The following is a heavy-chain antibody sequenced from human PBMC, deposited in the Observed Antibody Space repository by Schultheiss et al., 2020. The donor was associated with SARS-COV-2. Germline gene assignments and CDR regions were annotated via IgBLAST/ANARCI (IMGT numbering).Heavy chain of an antibody. J-gene: IGHJ4*02. D-gene: IGHD2-21*02. CDR2: IYYSGST. CDR1: GGSVSSGSYY. Sequence: SETLSLTCTVSGGSVSSGSYYWGWIRQLPGKGLEWIGSIYYSGSTYYNPSLKSRVTISVDTSKNQFSLKLSSVTAADTAVYYCVRLGVTAIHLVRKDGYRVRDYWGQGTLVTVSS. CDR3: VRLGVTAIHLVRKDGYRVRDY. V-gene: IGHV4-39*07.